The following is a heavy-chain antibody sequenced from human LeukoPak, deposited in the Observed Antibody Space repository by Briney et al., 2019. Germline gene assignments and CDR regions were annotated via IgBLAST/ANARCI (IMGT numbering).Heavy chain of an antibody. D-gene: IGHD5-24*01. CDR3: ARGDGYKDFGY. CDR1: GGSISSGSYY. J-gene: IGHJ4*02. CDR2: IYTSGST. Sequence: SETLSLTCTVSGGSISSGSYYWSWIRQPAGKGLEWIGRIYTSGSTNYNPSLKSRVTISVDTSKNQFSLKLSSATAADTAVYYCARGDGYKDFGYWGQGTLVTVSS. V-gene: IGHV4-61*02.